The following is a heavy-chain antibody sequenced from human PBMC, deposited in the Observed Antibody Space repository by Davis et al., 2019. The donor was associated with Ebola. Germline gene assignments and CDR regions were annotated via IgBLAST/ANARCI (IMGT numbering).Heavy chain of an antibody. V-gene: IGHV5-51*01. D-gene: IGHD3-22*01. CDR2: IYPGDSDT. Sequence: KISCKGSGYSFTGYWIGWVRQMPGKGLEWMGIIYPGDSDTRYSPSFQGQVTIPADKSISTAYLQWSSLKASDTAMYYCASLYDSSGYETGDAFDIWGQGTMVTVSS. CDR3: ASLYDSSGYETGDAFDI. J-gene: IGHJ3*02. CDR1: GYSFTGYW.